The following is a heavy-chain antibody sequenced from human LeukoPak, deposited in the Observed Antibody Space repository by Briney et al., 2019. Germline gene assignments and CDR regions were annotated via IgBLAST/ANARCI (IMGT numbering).Heavy chain of an antibody. D-gene: IGHD3-10*01. J-gene: IGHJ4*02. CDR1: GDSISSSPYY. Sequence: SETLSLTCTVSGDSISSSPYYWVWIRQPPGKGLEWIASIYSGGGTFYNPSLKSRVTISVDRSKNQLSLKLSSVTAADTAVYYCARGRMVRGVTPYYFDYWGQGTLVTVSS. CDR2: IYSGGGT. V-gene: IGHV4-39*07. CDR3: ARGRMVRGVTPYYFDY.